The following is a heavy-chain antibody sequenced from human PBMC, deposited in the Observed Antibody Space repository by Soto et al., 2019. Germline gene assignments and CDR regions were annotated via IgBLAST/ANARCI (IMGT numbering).Heavy chain of an antibody. J-gene: IGHJ6*02. V-gene: IGHV3-33*01. CDR2: IWSDGSDK. D-gene: IGHD6-19*01. CDR1: GFTFSTYA. Sequence: GGSLRLSCAASGFTFSTYAMHWVRRSPSKGLEWMAVIWSDGSDKYYADSVKGRFTISRDNSKNTLYLQMNGLRAEDTAVYYCARGGSSGWTFLYNLDVWGQGTTVTVSS. CDR3: ARGGSSGWTFLYNLDV.